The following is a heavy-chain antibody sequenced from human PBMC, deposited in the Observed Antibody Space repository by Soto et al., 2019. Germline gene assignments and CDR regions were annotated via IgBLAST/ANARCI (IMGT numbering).Heavy chain of an antibody. D-gene: IGHD6-6*01. CDR2: IYYSGST. CDR1: GGSISSSSYY. Sequence: SETLSLTCTVSGGSISSSSYYWGWIRQPPGKGLEWIGSIYYSGSTYYNPSLKSRVTISVDTSKNQFSLKLSSVTAADTAVYYCARSIAARLGIYYYYMDVWGKGTTVTVSS. CDR3: ARSIAARLGIYYYYMDV. V-gene: IGHV4-39*01. J-gene: IGHJ6*03.